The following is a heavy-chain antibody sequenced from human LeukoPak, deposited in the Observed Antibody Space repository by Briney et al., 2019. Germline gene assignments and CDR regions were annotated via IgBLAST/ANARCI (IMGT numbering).Heavy chain of an antibody. CDR1: GYTFTSYD. D-gene: IGHD2-2*01. CDR2: MNPNSGNT. J-gene: IGHJ4*02. Sequence: ASVKVSCKASGYTFTSYDVNWVRQATGQGLEWMGWMNPNSGNTGYAQKFQGRVTISRNTSITTAYMELSGLTSEDTAVYYCARGLPAANPFDYWGQGTLVTVSS. CDR3: ARGLPAANPFDY. V-gene: IGHV1-8*03.